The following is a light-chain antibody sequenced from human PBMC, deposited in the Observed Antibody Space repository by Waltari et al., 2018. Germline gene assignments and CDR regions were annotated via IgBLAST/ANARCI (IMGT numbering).Light chain of an antibody. Sequence: QSTLTQPASVSGSLGQSITISCTGPSSDVGGYNSVSWYQQHPGKGPKLMLFDVANRPPGVPNRFSGSKSGNTASLTISGLQAEDEADYICSSYTTTSVLFGGGTKLTVL. CDR3: SSYTTTSVL. V-gene: IGLV2-14*03. CDR2: DVA. J-gene: IGLJ2*01. CDR1: SSDVGGYNS.